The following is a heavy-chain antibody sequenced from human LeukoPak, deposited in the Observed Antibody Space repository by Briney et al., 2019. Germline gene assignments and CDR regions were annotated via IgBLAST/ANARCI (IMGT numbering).Heavy chain of an antibody. V-gene: IGHV1-69*01. CDR2: IIPTLGTS. CDR1: GATFNRYV. D-gene: IGHD3-16*02. Sequence: SVKVSCKATGATFNRYVISWVRQAPGQGLEWVGGIIPTLGTSGYAENFQGRVTITADESTSTVYMELSNLRSEDTAVYYCSRDGDPYDHVWGTYPPGMYYFDYWGQGTLVTVSS. J-gene: IGHJ4*02. CDR3: SRDGDPYDHVWGTYPPGMYYFDY.